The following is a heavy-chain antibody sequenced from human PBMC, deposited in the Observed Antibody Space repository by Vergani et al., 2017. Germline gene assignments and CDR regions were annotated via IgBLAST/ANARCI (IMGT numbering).Heavy chain of an antibody. Sequence: QVQLQESGPGLVKPSETLSLTCTVSGGSISSYYWSWIRQPPGKGLEWIGYIYYSGSTNYNPSLKTRVTISVDTSKNQFSLKLSSVTAADTAVYYCATGGFFNYFDYWGQGTLVTVSS. D-gene: IGHD3-3*01. CDR3: ATGGFFNYFDY. J-gene: IGHJ4*02. CDR2: IYYSGST. CDR1: GGSISSYY. V-gene: IGHV4-59*01.